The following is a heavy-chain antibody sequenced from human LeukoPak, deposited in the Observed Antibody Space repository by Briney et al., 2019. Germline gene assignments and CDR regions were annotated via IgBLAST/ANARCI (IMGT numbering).Heavy chain of an antibody. CDR3: ARDLKGSGSYMFDP. D-gene: IGHD3-10*01. V-gene: IGHV3-53*01. Sequence: GGSLRLSCAASGLTFSSNCMSWVRQAPGKGLEWVSFIYSGGNTYYADSVKGRFTISRDNSKNTVHLQMNSLRAEDTAVYYCARDLKGSGSYMFDPWGQGTLVTVSS. CDR2: IYSGGNT. J-gene: IGHJ5*02. CDR1: GLTFSSNC.